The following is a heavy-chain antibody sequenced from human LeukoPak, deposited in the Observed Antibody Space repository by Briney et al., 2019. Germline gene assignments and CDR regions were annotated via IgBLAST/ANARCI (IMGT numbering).Heavy chain of an antibody. CDR2: INWNGGST. CDR3: ARANFYYDILTGYYPFFDY. Sequence: PGGSLRLSCAASGFTFDGYGMSWVRQAPGKGLEWVSGINWNGGSTGYADSVKGRFTISRDNAKNSLYLQMNSLRAEDTAVYYCARANFYYDILTGYYPFFDYWGQGTLVTVSS. CDR1: GFTFDGYG. D-gene: IGHD3-9*01. J-gene: IGHJ4*02. V-gene: IGHV3-20*04.